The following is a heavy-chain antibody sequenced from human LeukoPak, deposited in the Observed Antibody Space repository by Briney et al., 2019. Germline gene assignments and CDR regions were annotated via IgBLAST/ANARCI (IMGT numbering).Heavy chain of an antibody. CDR3: ARARGYSGYDLPGY. CDR2: INHSGST. J-gene: IGHJ4*02. Sequence: SETLSLTCAVYGGSFSGYYWSWIRQPPGKGLEWIGEINHSGSTNYNPSLKSRVTISVDTSMNQFSLKLSSVTAADTAVYYCARARGYSGYDLPGYWGQGTLVTVSS. D-gene: IGHD5-12*01. V-gene: IGHV4-34*01. CDR1: GGSFSGYY.